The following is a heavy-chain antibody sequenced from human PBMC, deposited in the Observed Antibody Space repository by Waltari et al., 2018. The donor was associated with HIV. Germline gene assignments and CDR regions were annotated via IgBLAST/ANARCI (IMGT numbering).Heavy chain of an antibody. V-gene: IGHV1-18*01. J-gene: IGHJ4*02. Sequence: QVQLVQSGAEVKKPGASVRVSCKASGYSFASYGITWVRQAPGEGLEWVGWISAYSGNTKYAQSLQGRVTMTTDTSTSTAYMELRSLRSDDTAVYYCARGVYYDSSGYGDYWGQGTLVIVSA. CDR2: ISAYSGNT. CDR1: GYSFASYG. D-gene: IGHD3-22*01. CDR3: ARGVYYDSSGYGDY.